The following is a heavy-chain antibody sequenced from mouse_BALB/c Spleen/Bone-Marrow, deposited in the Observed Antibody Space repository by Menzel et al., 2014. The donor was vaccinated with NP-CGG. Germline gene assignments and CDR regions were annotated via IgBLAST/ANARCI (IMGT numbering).Heavy chain of an antibody. D-gene: IGHD2-3*01. CDR2: MYPYNGGT. Sequence: EVQLQQSGPELVKPGASVKISCKASGYTFTDYNMHWVKQSHGKSLEWIGFMYPYNGGTGYNQKFKSKATSTVDNSSSTAYMELRSLTSEDSAVYYCARGGGYDGYYGLAYWGQGTLVTVSA. J-gene: IGHJ3*01. CDR3: ARGGGYDGYYGLAY. V-gene: IGHV1S29*02. CDR1: GYTFTDYN.